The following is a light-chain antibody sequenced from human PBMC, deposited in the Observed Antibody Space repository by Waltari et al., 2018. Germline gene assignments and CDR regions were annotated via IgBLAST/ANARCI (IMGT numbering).Light chain of an antibody. V-gene: IGKV1-5*03. J-gene: IGKJ4*01. CDR3: QQYNSYSLLS. CDR1: QSISKW. CDR2: KAS. Sequence: DIQMTQSPSTLLASVGDRVIFSCRASQSISKWLSWYQQKPGKAPKLLMYKASTLESGVPSRFSGSGSGTEFTLTISSLQPEDFATYYCQQYNSYSLLSFGGGTKVEIK.